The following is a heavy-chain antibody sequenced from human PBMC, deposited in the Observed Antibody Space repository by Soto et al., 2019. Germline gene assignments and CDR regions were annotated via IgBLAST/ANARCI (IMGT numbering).Heavy chain of an antibody. CDR1: GFTFSSYG. D-gene: IGHD2-15*01. V-gene: IGHV3-30*03. CDR2: ISYDGSSK. Sequence: GGSLRLSCAAYGFTFSSYGMHWVLQAPGKXLEWVAVISYDGSSKYYADSVKGRFTISRDNSKNTLYLQMNSLRAEDTAVYYCARYRSGGSSYYYYGMDVWGQGTTVTVSS. J-gene: IGHJ6*02. CDR3: ARYRSGGSSYYYYGMDV.